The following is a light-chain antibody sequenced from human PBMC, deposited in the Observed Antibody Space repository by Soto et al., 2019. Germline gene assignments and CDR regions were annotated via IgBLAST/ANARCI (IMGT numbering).Light chain of an antibody. CDR3: QQYSDWPLT. J-gene: IGKJ4*01. CDR2: GAS. CDR1: QTLYNN. Sequence: EIVMTQSPATLSVSPGERATLSCRAIQTLYNNLAWYQQKLGQAPRLLIYGASARATDIQARFSGSGSGTEFTLTISGLQSEDFAIYYCQQYSDWPLTFGGGTKVEIK. V-gene: IGKV3-15*01.